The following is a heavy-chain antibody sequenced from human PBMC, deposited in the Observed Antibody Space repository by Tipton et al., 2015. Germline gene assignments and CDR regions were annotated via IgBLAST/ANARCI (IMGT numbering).Heavy chain of an antibody. CDR3: ARGFCANGVCFTFPYYFDL. CDR2: IYPGDSDT. V-gene: IGHV5-51*01. Sequence: QLVQSGAEVKKPGESLKISCKGSGYSFTTYWIGWVRQMPGKGLESMGIIYPGDSDTRYSPSFQGQVTISADKSISTAYLQWSSLKASDTAMYFCARGFCANGVCFTFPYYFDLWGRGTLVTVSS. J-gene: IGHJ2*01. D-gene: IGHD2-8*01. CDR1: GYSFTTYW.